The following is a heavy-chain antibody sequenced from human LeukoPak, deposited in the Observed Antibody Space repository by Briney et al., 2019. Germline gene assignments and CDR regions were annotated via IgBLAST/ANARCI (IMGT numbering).Heavy chain of an antibody. CDR3: ARDTVAQSRTGFDL. V-gene: IGHV1-2*02. CDR1: GYTFTGYF. D-gene: IGHD2-8*02. Sequence: ASVKVSCKTSGYTFTGYFMHWVRQAPGQGLEWMGWINPNSRDTTYAQNFQGRVTMTRDNSITTAYMEVSGLRDDDTAVYSCARDTVAQSRTGFDLWGQGTLVTVSS. CDR2: INPNSRDT. J-gene: IGHJ5*02.